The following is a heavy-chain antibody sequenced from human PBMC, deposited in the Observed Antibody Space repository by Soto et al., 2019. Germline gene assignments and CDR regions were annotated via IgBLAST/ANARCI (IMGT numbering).Heavy chain of an antibody. CDR1: GFIVSVNY. V-gene: IGHV3-66*01. CDR2: IYDAGST. CDR3: ARGDGDYGRRLDP. D-gene: IGHD4-17*01. Sequence: EVQLVESGGGLVQPGGSLRVSCAASGFIVSVNYVNWVHQAPGKGLEWVSIIYDAGSTYYADSVKGRFTISRDNSKNTVYLQMNSLRAEDTAVYYCARGDGDYGRRLDPWGQGTLVTVSS. J-gene: IGHJ5*02.